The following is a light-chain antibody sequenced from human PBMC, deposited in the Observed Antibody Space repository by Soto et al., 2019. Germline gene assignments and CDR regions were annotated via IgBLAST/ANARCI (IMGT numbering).Light chain of an antibody. CDR2: NTY. Sequence: QSVLTQPPSASGTPGQRVTISCSGSSSNIGSHTVNWYQQLPGTAPRLLIYNTYYRPSGVPDRFSGSKSGTSASLAISGLQSEDEADYYGAAWDDSLNGLVFGGGTKLTVL. J-gene: IGLJ2*01. CDR3: AAWDDSLNGLV. CDR1: SSNIGSHT. V-gene: IGLV1-44*01.